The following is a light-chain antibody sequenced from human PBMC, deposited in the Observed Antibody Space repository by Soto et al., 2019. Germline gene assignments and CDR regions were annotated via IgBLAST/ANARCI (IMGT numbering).Light chain of an antibody. CDR1: QGISNY. Sequence: DIQMTQSPSSLSASVGDRVTITCRASQGISNYLAWYQQKPGKVPKLLIYATSTLQSGVPTRFSGSGARTDFALTISSLQPEDVATYYCQKYNSVPFTFGPGTKVNIK. CDR2: ATS. CDR3: QKYNSVPFT. V-gene: IGKV1-27*01. J-gene: IGKJ3*01.